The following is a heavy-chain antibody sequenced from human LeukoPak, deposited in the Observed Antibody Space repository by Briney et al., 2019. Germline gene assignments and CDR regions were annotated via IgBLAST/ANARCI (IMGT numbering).Heavy chain of an antibody. V-gene: IGHV3-23*01. Sequence: PGGSLRLSCAASGFTFSSYAMSWVRQAPGKGLEWVSAISISGENTYYADSVKGRFTISRDNSKNTLYLQMNSLRAEDTAVYYCARVSSSWYGYFDYWGQGTLVTVSS. CDR2: ISISGENT. CDR1: GFTFSSYA. CDR3: ARVSSSWYGYFDY. J-gene: IGHJ4*02. D-gene: IGHD6-13*01.